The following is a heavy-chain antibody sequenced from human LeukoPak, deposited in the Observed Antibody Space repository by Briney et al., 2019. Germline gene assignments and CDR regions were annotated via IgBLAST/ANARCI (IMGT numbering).Heavy chain of an antibody. V-gene: IGHV1-69*06. CDR1: GGTFSSYA. CDR2: IIPIFGTA. Sequence: SVKVSCKASGGTFSSYAISWVRQAPGQGLEWMGGIIPIFGTANYAQKLQGRVTITADKSTSTAYMELSSLRSEDTAVYYCARGIAAAGDYSYYYMDVWGKGTTVTVSS. CDR3: ARGIAAAGDYSYYYMDV. J-gene: IGHJ6*03. D-gene: IGHD6-13*01.